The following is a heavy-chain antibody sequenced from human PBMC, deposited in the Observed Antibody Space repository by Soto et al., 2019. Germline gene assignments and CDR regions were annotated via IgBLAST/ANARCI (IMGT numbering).Heavy chain of an antibody. Sequence: ASVKVSCKASGGTFSSHAISWVRQAPGQGLEWMGGIIPIFGTANYAQKLQGRVTMTTDTSTSTAYMELRSLRSDDTAVYYCARDLGVTPVYWAYYYYGMDVWGQGTTVTVSS. V-gene: IGHV1-69*05. CDR3: ARDLGVTPVYWAYYYYGMDV. J-gene: IGHJ6*02. D-gene: IGHD1-26*01. CDR1: GGTFSSHA. CDR2: IIPIFGTA.